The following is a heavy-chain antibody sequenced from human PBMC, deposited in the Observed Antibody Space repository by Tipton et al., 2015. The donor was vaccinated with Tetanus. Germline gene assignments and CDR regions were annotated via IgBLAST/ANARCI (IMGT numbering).Heavy chain of an antibody. CDR3: ARLASYSNHLDA. Sequence: LRLSCTVSGGSITNGGYYWSWIRQHPGKGLDWIGYISYTGTTHYNPSLKSRVTISLDRSKNQFSLKLTSVTAADTAVYYCARLASYSNHLDAWGQGALVTVSS. V-gene: IGHV4-31*03. CDR2: ISYTGTT. CDR1: GGSITNGGYY. D-gene: IGHD4-11*01. J-gene: IGHJ4*02.